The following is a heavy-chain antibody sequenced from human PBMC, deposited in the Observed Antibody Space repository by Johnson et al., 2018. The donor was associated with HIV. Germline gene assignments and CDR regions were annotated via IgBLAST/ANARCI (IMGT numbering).Heavy chain of an antibody. CDR3: ARKQWLEIPSDAFDI. V-gene: IGHV3-7*01. J-gene: IGHJ3*02. Sequence: VQLVESGGGVVQPGRSLRLSCAASGFTFSSYGMHWVRQAPGKGLEWVANIKQDGSEKNYVDSVKGRFIISRDNAKRTLYLQMNRLRAEDTAVYYCARKQWLEIPSDAFDIWGQGTMVTVSS. D-gene: IGHD6-19*01. CDR2: IKQDGSEK. CDR1: GFTFSSYG.